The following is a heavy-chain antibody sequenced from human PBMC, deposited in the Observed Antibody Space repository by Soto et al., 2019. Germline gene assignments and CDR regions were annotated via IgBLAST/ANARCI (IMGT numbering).Heavy chain of an antibody. CDR2: IIPIFGTA. CDR1: GGTFSSYA. J-gene: IGHJ6*02. Sequence: ASVKVSCKASGGTFSSYAISWVRQAPGQGLEWMGGIIPIFGTANYAQKFQGRVTITADESTSTAYMELSSLRSEDTAVYYCAQSRSLTAARYYYYGMDVWGQGTTVTRLL. V-gene: IGHV1-69*13. CDR3: AQSRSLTAARYYYYGMDV. D-gene: IGHD6-6*01.